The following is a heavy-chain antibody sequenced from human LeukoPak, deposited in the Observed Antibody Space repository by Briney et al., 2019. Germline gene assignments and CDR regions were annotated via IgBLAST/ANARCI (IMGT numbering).Heavy chain of an antibody. CDR2: ITVSGGDT. CDR1: GYTFSNSA. V-gene: IGHV3-23*01. J-gene: IGHJ4*02. D-gene: IGHD1-1*01. CDR3: AQARGDTNWTFDY. Sequence: GESLKISCKVSGYTFSNSAMSWVRQAPGKGLEWVSVITVSGGDTQSAESVKGRFTISRDNSRNTLYLQMNSLRADDTAIYYCAQARGDTNWTFDYWGQGALVTVSS.